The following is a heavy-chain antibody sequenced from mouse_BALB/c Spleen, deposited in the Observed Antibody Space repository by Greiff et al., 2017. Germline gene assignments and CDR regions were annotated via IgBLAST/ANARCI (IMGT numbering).Heavy chain of an antibody. CDR1: GFTFSSYT. J-gene: IGHJ4*01. Sequence: EVKLVESGGGLVQPGGSLKLSCAASGFTFSSYTMSWVRQTPEKRLEWVAYISNGGGSTYYPDTVKGRFTISRDNAKNTLYLQMSSLKSEDTAMYYCARHGNYPYYYAMDYWGQGTSVTVSS. D-gene: IGHD2-1*01. CDR3: ARHGNYPYYYAMDY. V-gene: IGHV5-12-2*01. CDR2: ISNGGGST.